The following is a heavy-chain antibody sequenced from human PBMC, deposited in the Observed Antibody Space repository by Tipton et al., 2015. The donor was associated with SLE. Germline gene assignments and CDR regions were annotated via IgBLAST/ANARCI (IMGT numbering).Heavy chain of an antibody. D-gene: IGHD5-18*01. CDR1: GGSISSYY. Sequence: TLSLTCTVSGGSISSYYWSWIRQPPGKGLEWIGYIYYSGSTNYNPSLKSRVTISVDTSKNQFSLKLSSVTAADTAVYYCARCVGSSYGFDYWGQGTLVTVSS. CDR2: IYYSGST. V-gene: IGHV4-59*01. J-gene: IGHJ4*02. CDR3: ARCVGSSYGFDY.